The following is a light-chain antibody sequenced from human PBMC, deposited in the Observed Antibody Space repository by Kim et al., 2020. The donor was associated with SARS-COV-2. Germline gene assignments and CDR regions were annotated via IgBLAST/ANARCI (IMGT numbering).Light chain of an antibody. CDR2: EVS. Sequence: GQSVTISCTGTSSDVGGYKYVSWDQQHPGKAPKLMIYEVSKRPSGVPDRFSGSKSGNTASLTVSGLQAEDEADYYCSSYAGSSLYVFGTGTKVTVL. J-gene: IGLJ1*01. V-gene: IGLV2-8*01. CDR3: SSYAGSSLYV. CDR1: SSDVGGYKY.